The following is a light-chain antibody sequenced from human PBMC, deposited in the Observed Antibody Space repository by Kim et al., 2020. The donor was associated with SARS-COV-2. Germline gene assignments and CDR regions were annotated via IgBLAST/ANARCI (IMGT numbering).Light chain of an antibody. J-gene: IGKJ1*01. CDR3: QQYYSTPPT. CDR1: QSVLYSPNNKNY. CDR2: WAS. Sequence: DIVMTQSPDSLAVSLGERATINCKSSQSVLYSPNNKNYLTWYQQKPGQPPKRLIYWASTRESGVPDRFSGSGSGTDFTLTISSLQAEDVAVYYCQQYYSTPPTFGQGTKVDIK. V-gene: IGKV4-1*01.